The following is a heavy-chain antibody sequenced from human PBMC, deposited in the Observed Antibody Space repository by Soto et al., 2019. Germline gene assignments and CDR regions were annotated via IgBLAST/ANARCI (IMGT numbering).Heavy chain of an antibody. V-gene: IGHV1-69*01. Sequence: QVQLVQSGAEVKKPGSSVKVSCKASGGTFSSYAISWVRQAPGQAREWMGGIIPIFGTANYAEKLQGRVLTPGGDSTRTAYMQLSRLRSEDKAVYYCACDTSSEGMDYWCQGTTVTVSS. CDR2: IIPIFGTA. CDR3: ACDTSSEGMDY. J-gene: IGHJ6*02. CDR1: GGTFSSYA. D-gene: IGHD3-16*01.